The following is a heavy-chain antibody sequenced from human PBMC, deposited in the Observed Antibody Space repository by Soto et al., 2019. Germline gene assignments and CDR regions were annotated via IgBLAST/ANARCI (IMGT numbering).Heavy chain of an antibody. D-gene: IGHD6-19*01. CDR2: INPSGGST. J-gene: IGHJ4*02. CDR1: GYTFTSYY. V-gene: IGHV1-46*01. CDR3: ARDRHIIAVADAYYFDY. Sequence: ASVKVSCKASGYTFTSYYMHWVRQAPGQGLEWMGIINPSGGSTSYAQKFQGRVTMTRDTSTSTVYMELSSLRSEDTAVYYCARDRHIIAVADAYYFDYWGQGTLVTVSS.